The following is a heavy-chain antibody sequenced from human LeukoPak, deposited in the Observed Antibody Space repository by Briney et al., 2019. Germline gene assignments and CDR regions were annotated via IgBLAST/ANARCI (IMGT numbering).Heavy chain of an antibody. CDR1: GFTFDEYT. D-gene: IGHD5-24*01. V-gene: IGHV3-9*03. CDR3: VKARRDGYNSWGIFDY. Sequence: PGRSLRLSCAASGFTFDEYTMHWVRHAPGKGLEWVSGISWKSGTIGYADSVKGRFTISRDNAKNSLYLQMNSLRVEDMALYYCVKARRDGYNSWGIFDYWGQGTLVTVSS. CDR2: ISWKSGTI. J-gene: IGHJ4*02.